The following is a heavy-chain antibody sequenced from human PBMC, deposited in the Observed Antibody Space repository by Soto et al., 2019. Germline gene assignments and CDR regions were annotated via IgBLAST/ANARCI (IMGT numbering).Heavy chain of an antibody. Sequence: PGGSLRLSCAASGFTFSSYGMHWVRQAPGKGLEWVAVTWYDGSNKHYADPVKGRFTISRDNSKNTLSLQMNSLRAEDTAIYYCARDIDWYSNSSGFDNWGQGTLVTVSS. CDR3: ARDIDWYSNSSGFDN. CDR1: GFTFSSYG. J-gene: IGHJ4*02. V-gene: IGHV3-33*01. CDR2: TWYDGSNK. D-gene: IGHD1-26*01.